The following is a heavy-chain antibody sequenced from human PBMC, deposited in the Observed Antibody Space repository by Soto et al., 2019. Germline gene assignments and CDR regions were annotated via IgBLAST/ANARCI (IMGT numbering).Heavy chain of an antibody. CDR3: ARGNSNGFADDIDI. D-gene: IGHD1-20*01. Sequence: PGGSLRLSCAASGFTFSSYGMHWVRQAPGKGLEWVAVIWYDGSNKYYADSVKGRFTISRDNSKNTLYLQMNSLRAEDTAVYYCARGNSNGFADDIDIWGQGTMVTVSS. CDR2: IWYDGSNK. J-gene: IGHJ3*02. V-gene: IGHV3-33*01. CDR1: GFTFSSYG.